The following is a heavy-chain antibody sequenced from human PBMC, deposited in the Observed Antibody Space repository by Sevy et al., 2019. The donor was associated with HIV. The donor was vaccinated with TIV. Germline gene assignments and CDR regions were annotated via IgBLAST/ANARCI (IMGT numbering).Heavy chain of an antibody. V-gene: IGHV1-8*02. CDR1: GDTFSTYD. Sequence: ASVKVSCKASGDTFSTYDINWVRQAPGQGLEWMGWMSPKSGSTGFAQKFQGRLTMTRDTSINTAYMELSSRRSEETAVYYCASGGSGDVWNYGYYYYGMDVWGQGTTVTVSS. CDR3: ASGGSGDVWNYGYYYYGMDV. D-gene: IGHD3-3*01. J-gene: IGHJ6*02. CDR2: MSPKSGST.